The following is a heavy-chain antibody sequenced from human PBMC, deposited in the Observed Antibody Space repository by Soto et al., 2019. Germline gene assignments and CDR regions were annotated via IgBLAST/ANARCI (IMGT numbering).Heavy chain of an antibody. CDR2: IYYSGST. J-gene: IGHJ4*02. CDR1: GGSISSYY. CDR3: ARASSDPNRPFDY. Sequence: PSETLSLTCTVSGGSISSYYWSWIRQPPGKGLEWIGYIYYSGSTNYNPSLKSRVTISVDTSKNQFSLKLSSVTAADTAVYYCARASSDPNRPFDYWGQGTLVTVSS. V-gene: IGHV4-59*01. D-gene: IGHD6-6*01.